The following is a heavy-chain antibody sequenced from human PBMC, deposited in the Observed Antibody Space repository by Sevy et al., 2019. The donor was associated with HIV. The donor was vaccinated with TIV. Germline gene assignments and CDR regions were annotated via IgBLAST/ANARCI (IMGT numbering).Heavy chain of an antibody. D-gene: IGHD6-13*01. CDR2: IKSKTDGGTT. J-gene: IGHJ6*02. V-gene: IGHV3-15*07. CDR3: TADGASSWNFYYGMDV. Sequence: GGSLRLSCAASGFTFSTWMNWVRQAPGKGLEWVGRIKSKTDGGTTDYAAPVKDRFTISRDDSTNKLYLQMNSLKTEDTAVYYCTADGASSWNFYYGMDVWGQGTTVTVSS. CDR1: GFTFSTW.